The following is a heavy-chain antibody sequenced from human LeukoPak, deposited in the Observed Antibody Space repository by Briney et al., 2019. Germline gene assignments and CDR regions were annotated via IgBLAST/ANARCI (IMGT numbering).Heavy chain of an antibody. CDR1: GFTFSSYS. CDR2: IDISGGA. Sequence: GGSLRLSCAASGFTFSSYSMNWVRQAPGKGLEWVSTIDISGGAYYADSVKGRFTISRDNSKNTVYLQMNSLRGEDTAVYYCAKKYGSNYHYFDYWGQGTLVTVSS. D-gene: IGHD4-17*01. J-gene: IGHJ4*02. V-gene: IGHV3-23*01. CDR3: AKKYGSNYHYFDY.